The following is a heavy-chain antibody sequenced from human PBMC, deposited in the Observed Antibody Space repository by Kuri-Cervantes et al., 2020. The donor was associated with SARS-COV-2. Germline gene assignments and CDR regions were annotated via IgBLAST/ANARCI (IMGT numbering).Heavy chain of an antibody. Sequence: ASVKVSCKASGYTFTSYYIHWIRQAPGQGFELMGIINPYDGWTSYAQKFQGRVTVTSDTSTTTVYMEVTSLRSEDTAVYYCARPEQYALGIWGQGTMVTVSS. J-gene: IGHJ3*02. CDR3: ARPEQYALGI. D-gene: IGHD1/OR15-1a*01. CDR1: GYTFTSYY. CDR2: INPYDGWT. V-gene: IGHV1-46*01.